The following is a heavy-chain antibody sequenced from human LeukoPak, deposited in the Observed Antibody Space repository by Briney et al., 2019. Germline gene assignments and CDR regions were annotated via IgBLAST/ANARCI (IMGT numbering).Heavy chain of an antibody. CDR1: GFIFSSYE. CDR2: ISTSGSTI. CDR3: AREASGTGFDP. D-gene: IGHD6-19*01. V-gene: IGHV3-48*03. Sequence: GGSLRLSCAASGFIFSSYEMNWVRQAPGKGLEWVSYISTSGSTIYYADSVKGRFTISRYNAKNSLYLQMNSLRAEDTTVYYCAREASGTGFDPWGQGTLVTVSS. J-gene: IGHJ5*02.